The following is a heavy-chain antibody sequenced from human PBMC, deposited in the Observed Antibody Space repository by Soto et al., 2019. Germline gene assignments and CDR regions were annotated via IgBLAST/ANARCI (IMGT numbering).Heavy chain of an antibody. CDR3: ARDSRGLVGPLRIFDY. CDR1: GGSISSGGYY. D-gene: IGHD1-26*01. V-gene: IGHV4-31*03. J-gene: IGHJ4*02. CDR2: IYYSGST. Sequence: SETLSLTCTVSGGSISSGGYYWSWIRQHPGKGLEWIGYIYYSGSTYYNPSLKSRVTISVDTSKDQFSLKLTSVTAADTAVYYCARDSRGLVGPLRIFDYWGQGTLVTVSS.